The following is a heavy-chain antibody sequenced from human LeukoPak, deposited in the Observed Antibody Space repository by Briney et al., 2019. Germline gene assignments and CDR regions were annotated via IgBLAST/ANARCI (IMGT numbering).Heavy chain of an antibody. J-gene: IGHJ4*02. Sequence: GGSLRLSCAASGFTFNDYAMSWVHQAPGKGLEWVSIITGSDSSTSYADSVKGRFTISRDNSKNMVYLQMNSLRAEDTAVYYCAKTGGNHWGFDYWGQGTLVTVSS. V-gene: IGHV3-23*01. D-gene: IGHD2-8*02. CDR2: ITGSDSST. CDR3: AKTGGNHWGFDY. CDR1: GFTFNDYA.